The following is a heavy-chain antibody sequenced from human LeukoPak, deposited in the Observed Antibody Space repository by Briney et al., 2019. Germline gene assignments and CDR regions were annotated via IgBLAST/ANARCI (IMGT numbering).Heavy chain of an antibody. CDR2: ISYDGSNK. V-gene: IGHV3-30*18. J-gene: IGHJ4*02. CDR1: GVTFSNYG. Sequence: SGGSLRLSCAASGVTFSNYGMHWGRQAPGKGLEWVAIISYDGSNKYYADSVKGRFTISRDNSKNTLFLQMNSLRAENTAVYYCAKSVVYYDFWSLPNDYWGQGTLVTVSS. D-gene: IGHD3-3*01. CDR3: AKSVVYYDFWSLPNDY.